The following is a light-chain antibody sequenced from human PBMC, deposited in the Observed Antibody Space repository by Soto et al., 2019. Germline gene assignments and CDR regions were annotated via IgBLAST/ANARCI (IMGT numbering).Light chain of an antibody. CDR3: QQYGSSPVT. CDR1: QSVSSSY. Sequence: EIVLTQSPGTLSLSPGERATLSCRASQSVSSSYLAWYQQKPGQAPRLLIYGASSRATGIPDRFSVSGSGTDFTLTISRLEPEDFAVYYCQQYGSSPVTFGQGTKLEIK. V-gene: IGKV3-20*01. CDR2: GAS. J-gene: IGKJ2*01.